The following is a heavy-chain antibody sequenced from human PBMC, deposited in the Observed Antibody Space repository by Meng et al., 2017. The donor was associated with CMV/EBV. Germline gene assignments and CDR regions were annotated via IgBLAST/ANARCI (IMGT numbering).Heavy chain of an antibody. D-gene: IGHD3-22*01. CDR3: ASLASSGYYSLYAFDI. J-gene: IGHJ3*02. CDR2: ISSSSSYI. CDR1: FTFSSYS. Sequence: FTFSSYSMTCVRQAPGEVLEWVSSISSSSSYIYYADSVKGRFTISRDNAKNSLYLQMNSLRAEDTAVYYCASLASSGYYSLYAFDIWGQGTMVTVSS. V-gene: IGHV3-21*01.